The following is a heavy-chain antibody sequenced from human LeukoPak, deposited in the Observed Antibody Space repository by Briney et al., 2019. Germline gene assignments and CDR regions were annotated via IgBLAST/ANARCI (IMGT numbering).Heavy chain of an antibody. CDR2: IYYSGST. CDR3: ASEPMYYDLWSGYYQDY. J-gene: IGHJ4*02. V-gene: IGHV4-59*01. CDR1: GGSINKYY. D-gene: IGHD3-3*01. Sequence: SETLSLTCTVSGGSINKYYWSWIRQPPGRGLEWIGYIYYSGSTNYNPSLKSRVTISVDSSKNQFSLKLSSVTAADTAVYYCASEPMYYDLWSGYYQDYWGQGTLVTVSS.